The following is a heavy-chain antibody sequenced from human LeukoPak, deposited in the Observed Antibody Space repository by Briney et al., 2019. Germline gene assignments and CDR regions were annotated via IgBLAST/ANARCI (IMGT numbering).Heavy chain of an antibody. J-gene: IGHJ6*02. D-gene: IGHD3-10*01. Sequence: PSETLSLTCTVSGGSISSSSYYWGWIRQPPGKGLEWIGSIYYSGSTDYNPSLKSRVTISVDTSKNQFSLKLSSVTATDTAVYYCVRRGYYYYYYGMDVWGQGTTVTVSS. CDR1: GGSISSSSYY. CDR2: IYYSGST. V-gene: IGHV4-39*01. CDR3: VRRGYYYYYYGMDV.